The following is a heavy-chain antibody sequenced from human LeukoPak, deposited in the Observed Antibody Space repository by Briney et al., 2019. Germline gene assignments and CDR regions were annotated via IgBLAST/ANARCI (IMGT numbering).Heavy chain of an antibody. V-gene: IGHV3-23*01. J-gene: IGHJ4*02. Sequence: QTGGSLRLSCAASGFTFSSYTMSWVRQAPGKGLEWVSTTTTSDGNTHYADSVKGRFTVSRDNSKNTLFLQMNSLRAEDTAVYYCAKDGGLWVSAHWGDSWGRGTLVTVSS. CDR1: GFTFSSYT. CDR2: TTTSDGNT. CDR3: AKDGGLWVSAHWGDS. D-gene: IGHD7-27*01.